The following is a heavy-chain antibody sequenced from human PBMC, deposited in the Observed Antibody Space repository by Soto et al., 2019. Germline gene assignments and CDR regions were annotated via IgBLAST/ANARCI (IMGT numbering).Heavy chain of an antibody. CDR1: GWSFSGYY. D-gene: IGHD3-22*01. CDR3: ARGPHHYYDSSGYQP. Sequence: PSETLCLTCAFYGWSFSGYYLSLIRQPPGKGLEWIGEINHSGSTNYNPSLKSRVTISVDTSKNQFSLKLSSVTAADTAVYYCARGPHHYYDSSGYQPWGQGTLVTVSS. V-gene: IGHV4-34*01. J-gene: IGHJ5*02. CDR2: INHSGST.